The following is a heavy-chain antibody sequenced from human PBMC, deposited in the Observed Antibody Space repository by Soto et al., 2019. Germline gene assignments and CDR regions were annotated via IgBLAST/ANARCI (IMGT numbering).Heavy chain of an antibody. CDR1: GFTFSSYG. V-gene: IGHV3-33*01. CDR3: ARDKDQYDFWGGTLDS. J-gene: IGHJ4*02. Sequence: SLRLSCAASGFTFSSYGMHWVRQAPGKGLEWVAVIWYDGSNKYYADSVKGRFTISRDNSKNTLYLQMNSLRAEDTAVYYCARDKDQYDFWGGTLDSWGQGTLVTVSS. CDR2: IWYDGSNK. D-gene: IGHD3-3*01.